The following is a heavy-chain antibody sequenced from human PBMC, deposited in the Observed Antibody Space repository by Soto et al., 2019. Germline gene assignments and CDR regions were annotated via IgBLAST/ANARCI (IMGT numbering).Heavy chain of an antibody. CDR2: MNPNSGNT. CDR1: GYTFTSYD. D-gene: IGHD3-10*01. Sequence: ASVKVSCKASGYTFTSYDINWVRQATGQGLEWMGWMNPNSGNTGYAQKFQGRVTMTRNTSISTAYMEMSSLRSEDTAVYYCARGVITMVRGVIIDYYYYYMVVWGKGTTVTVSS. V-gene: IGHV1-8*01. CDR3: ARGVITMVRGVIIDYYYYYMVV. J-gene: IGHJ6*03.